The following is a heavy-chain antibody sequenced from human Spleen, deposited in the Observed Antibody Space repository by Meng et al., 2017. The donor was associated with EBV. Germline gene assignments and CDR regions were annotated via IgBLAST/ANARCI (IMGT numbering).Heavy chain of an antibody. CDR3: SRRGRWFYDSDY. Sequence: VLAEAEGRKPGASGTCSCTVFGDTRGVYDLDWARQATGQGLEMVRWMNPENNHADYAPKFQDRRTMTRNTSANTAYMELISLVSEDTAVYYCSRRGRWFYDSDYWGQGTLVTVSS. CDR1: GDTRGVYD. V-gene: IGHV1-8*01. J-gene: IGHJ4*02. D-gene: IGHD2-15*01. CDR2: MNPENNHA.